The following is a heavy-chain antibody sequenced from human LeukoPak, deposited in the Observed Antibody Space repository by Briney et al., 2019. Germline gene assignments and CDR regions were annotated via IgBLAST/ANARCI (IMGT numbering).Heavy chain of an antibody. D-gene: IGHD1-26*01. CDR1: GASISGGTYY. CDR2: IYYTGRT. Sequence: PSETLCLTCSVSGASISGGTYYWGWIRQPPGKGLEWIGSIYYTGRTYDNPSLKSRATISVDTSKNQFSLKLSSVTAAYTAVYYCARRGGSGRAFDYWGQGTLVTVSS. CDR3: ARRGGSGRAFDY. V-gene: IGHV4-39*01. J-gene: IGHJ4*02.